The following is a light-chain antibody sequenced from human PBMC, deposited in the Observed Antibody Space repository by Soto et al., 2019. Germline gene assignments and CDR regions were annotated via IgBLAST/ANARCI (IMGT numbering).Light chain of an antibody. V-gene: IGLV1-40*01. J-gene: IGLJ3*02. CDR1: TSNLGAGYD. CDR3: QAYDYTLTASV. CDR2: GNR. Sequence: QSVLTQPPSVSGAPGQRVTLSCTGNTSNLGAGYDVHWYQQLPGAAPKLVIFGNRNRPSGVPERFSSSKSGTSASLAITGLQAEDEADYYCQAYDYTLTASVFGGGTQLTVL.